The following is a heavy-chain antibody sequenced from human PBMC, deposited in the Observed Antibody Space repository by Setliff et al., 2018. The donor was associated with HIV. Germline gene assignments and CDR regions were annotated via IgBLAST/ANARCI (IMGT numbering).Heavy chain of an antibody. CDR3: ARDRIEVLADSPHDVFDI. J-gene: IGHJ3*02. V-gene: IGHV4-4*07. CDR2: VHNSAGS. D-gene: IGHD3-22*01. CDR1: GDSVSGYY. Sequence: SETLSLTRAVSGDSVSGYYWSWIRQPAGRGLEWIGRVHNSAGSNYNPSLKSRVTMSVDTAKNQLSLKLTAVSAADTAVYYCARDRIEVLADSPHDVFDIWGRGIMVTVSS.